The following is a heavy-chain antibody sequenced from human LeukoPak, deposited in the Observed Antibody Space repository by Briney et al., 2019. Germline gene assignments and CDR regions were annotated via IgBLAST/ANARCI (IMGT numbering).Heavy chain of an antibody. V-gene: IGHV3-23*01. D-gene: IGHD4-17*01. J-gene: IGHJ4*02. CDR2: TSGSGSST. CDR1: GFTFSSYA. CDR3: ARDHGDYLFDY. Sequence: GGSLRLYCAASGFTFSSYALSWVRQAPGKGLEWVSATSGSGSSTYYRDSVKGRFAISRDNSKNTLYLQMNSLRAEDTAVYYCARDHGDYLFDYWGQGTLVTVSS.